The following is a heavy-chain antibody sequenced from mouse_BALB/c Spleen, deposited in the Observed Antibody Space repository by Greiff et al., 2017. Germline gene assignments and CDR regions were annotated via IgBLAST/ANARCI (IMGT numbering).Heavy chain of an antibody. J-gene: IGHJ2*01. CDR2: ISSGGSYT. D-gene: IGHD1-1*02. CDR3: TREGYGPDY. Sequence: EVMLVESGGGLVKPGGSLKLSCAASGFTFSSYTMSWVRQTPEKRLEWVATISSGGSYTYYPDSVKGRFTISRDNAKNTLYLQMSSLKSEDTALYYCTREGYGPDYWGQGTTLTVSS. CDR1: GFTFSSYT. V-gene: IGHV5-6-4*01.